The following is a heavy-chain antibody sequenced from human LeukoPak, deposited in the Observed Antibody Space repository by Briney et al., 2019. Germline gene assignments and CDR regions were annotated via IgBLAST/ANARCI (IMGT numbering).Heavy chain of an antibody. CDR3: AREGYYASGSFVD. D-gene: IGHD3-10*01. J-gene: IGHJ4*02. CDR1: GYTFTSYA. V-gene: IGHV1-2*04. Sequence: ASVKVSCKASGYTFTSYAMHWVRQAPGQGLEWMGWINPNSGGTNYAQKFQGWVTMTRDTSISTAYMELSRLRSDDTAVYYCAREGYYASGSFVDWGQGTLVTVPS. CDR2: INPNSGGT.